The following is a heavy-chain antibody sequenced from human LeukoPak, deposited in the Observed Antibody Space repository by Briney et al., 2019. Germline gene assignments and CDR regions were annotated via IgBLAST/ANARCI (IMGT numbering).Heavy chain of an antibody. CDR1: RGSISSSSYY. Sequence: SETLSVTCIVTRGSISSSSYYWGWIRKPPGKGLEWIGCNYYSGSTYYHPSLKSRVNISVGTSKNQFSLKLSSVTAADTAVYYCASRRIVGATIDYWGQGTLVTVSS. V-gene: IGHV4-39*01. CDR2: NYYSGST. CDR3: ASRRIVGATIDY. D-gene: IGHD1-26*01. J-gene: IGHJ4*02.